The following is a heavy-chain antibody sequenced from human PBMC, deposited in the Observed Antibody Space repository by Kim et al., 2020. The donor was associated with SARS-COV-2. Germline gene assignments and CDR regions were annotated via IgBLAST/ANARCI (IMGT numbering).Heavy chain of an antibody. CDR1: GYTFTSYA. CDR3: ARDSSEYYYGSGSYSYGMDV. V-gene: IGHV1-3*01. Sequence: ASVKVSCKASGYTFTSYAMHWVRQAPGQRLEWMGWINAGNGNTKYSQKFQGRVTITRDTSASTAYMELSSLRSEDTAVYYCARDSSEYYYGSGSYSYGMDVWGQGTTVTVSS. D-gene: IGHD3-10*01. CDR2: INAGNGNT. J-gene: IGHJ6*02.